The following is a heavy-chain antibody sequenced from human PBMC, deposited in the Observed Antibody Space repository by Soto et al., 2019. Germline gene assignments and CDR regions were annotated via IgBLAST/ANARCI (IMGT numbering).Heavy chain of an antibody. CDR2: IYYSGST. CDR1: GCSISSYY. V-gene: IGHV4-59*01. J-gene: IGHJ4*02. CDR3: ATYYGGNKDY. Sequence: PSETLSLTCTVSGCSISSYYWSWIRQPPGKGLEWIGYIYYSGSTNYNPSLKSRVTISVDTSKNQSSLKLSSVTAADTAVYYCATYYGGNKDYWGQGTLVTVSS. D-gene: IGHD4-17*01.